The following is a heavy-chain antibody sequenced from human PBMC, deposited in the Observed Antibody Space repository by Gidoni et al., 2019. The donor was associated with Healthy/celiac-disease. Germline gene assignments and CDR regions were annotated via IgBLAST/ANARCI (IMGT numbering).Heavy chain of an antibody. V-gene: IGHV4-59*01. CDR1: GGSISSYY. J-gene: IGHJ6*03. CDR3: ARVVGSSPHYYYYYYMDV. CDR2: IYYSGST. D-gene: IGHD6-6*01. Sequence: QVQLQESGPGLVKPSETLSLTCTVSGGSISSYYWSWIRQPPGKGMEWIGYIYYSGSTNYNPSLKSRVTISVDTSKNQFSLKLSSVTAADTAVYYCARVVGSSPHYYYYYYMDVWGKGTTVTVS.